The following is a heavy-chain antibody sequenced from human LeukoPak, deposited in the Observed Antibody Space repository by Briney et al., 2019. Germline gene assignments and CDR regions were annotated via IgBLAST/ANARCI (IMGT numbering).Heavy chain of an antibody. CDR2: IKQDGSDK. D-gene: IGHD3-3*01. Sequence: PGGSLRLSCAASGFTFSSYWMSWVRQAPGKGLEWVANIKQDGSDKYYVDSVKGRFTISRDNAKNSLYLQMNSLRAEDTAVYYCARDSMRTYYDFWSGYGADYFDYWGQGTLVTVSS. CDR1: GFTFSSYW. J-gene: IGHJ4*02. V-gene: IGHV3-7*05. CDR3: ARDSMRTYYDFWSGYGADYFDY.